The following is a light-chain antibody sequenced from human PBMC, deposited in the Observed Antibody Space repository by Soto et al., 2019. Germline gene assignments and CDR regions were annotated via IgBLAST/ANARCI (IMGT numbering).Light chain of an antibody. CDR2: RSN. CDR3: ASWDDSLSGWV. V-gene: IGLV1-47*01. Sequence: QSVLTQPPSASGTPGQRVTISCSGSTSNIGTNYVYWYQQLPGTAPKLLIYRSNQRPSGVPDRFSGSKSGTSASLDISGRRSEYEGDYYCASWDDSLSGWVFGGWSKLTVL. J-gene: IGLJ3*02. CDR1: TSNIGTNY.